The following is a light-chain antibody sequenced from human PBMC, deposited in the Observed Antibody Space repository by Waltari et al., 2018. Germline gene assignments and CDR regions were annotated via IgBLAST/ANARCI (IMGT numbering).Light chain of an antibody. V-gene: IGLV3-1*01. CDR1: NLDDQF. J-gene: IGLJ2*01. Sequence: SFELTQPPSVSVSPGQTATITCSANNLDDQFVFWYQQKPGQSPLLVIYQDTKRPSVIPEQVSGSNSGNTATLTISGTQSIDEADYYCQAWDTNTAVFGGGTKLTVL. CDR3: QAWDTNTAV. CDR2: QDT.